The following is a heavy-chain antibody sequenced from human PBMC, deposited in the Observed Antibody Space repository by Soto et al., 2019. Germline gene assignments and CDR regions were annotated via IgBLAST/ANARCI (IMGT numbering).Heavy chain of an antibody. D-gene: IGHD2-2*01. CDR1: GYPFSDYY. CDR3: ARDRQYQLLTWFDP. CDR2: ISSSSSYT. Sequence: GGCLGLACAASGYPFSDYYMGWIRQAPGKGLEWVSYISSSSSYTNYADSVKGRFTISRDNAKNSLYLQMNSLRAEDTAVYYCARDRQYQLLTWFDPWGQGTLVTVSS. J-gene: IGHJ5*02. V-gene: IGHV3-11*05.